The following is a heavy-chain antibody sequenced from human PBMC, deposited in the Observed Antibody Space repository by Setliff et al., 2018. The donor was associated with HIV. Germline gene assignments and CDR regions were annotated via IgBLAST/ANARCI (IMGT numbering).Heavy chain of an antibody. V-gene: IGHV1-46*01. CDR2: INTSGGSA. Sequence: SVKVSCKASGYPFTSYPMHWVRQAPGQGLEWMGVINTSGGSAGYAEKFRGRVTMTRDTSTSTVYMDLRNLRSEDTAVYYCARNQGDSSGWYAGDYWGHGTLVTVSS. CDR3: ARNQGDSSGWYAGDY. D-gene: IGHD6-19*01. CDR1: GYPFTSYP. J-gene: IGHJ4*01.